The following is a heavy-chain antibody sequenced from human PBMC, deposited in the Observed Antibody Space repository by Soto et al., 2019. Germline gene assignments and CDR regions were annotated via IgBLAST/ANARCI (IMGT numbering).Heavy chain of an antibody. J-gene: IGHJ4*02. CDR2: IFYSGST. D-gene: IGHD1-1*01. Sequence: SETLSLTCTVSGGSISSSIYYGGWIRQPPGKGLEWIGSIFYSGSTYYNPSLKSRVTISVDTSKNQFSLKLSSVTAADTAVYYCAIHLSTTIAPLPIDFWGQGTLVTVSS. CDR1: GGSISSSIYY. CDR3: AIHLSTTIAPLPIDF. V-gene: IGHV4-39*01.